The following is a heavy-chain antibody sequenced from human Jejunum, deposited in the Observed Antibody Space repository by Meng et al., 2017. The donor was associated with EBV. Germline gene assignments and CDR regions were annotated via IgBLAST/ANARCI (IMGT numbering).Heavy chain of an antibody. CDR1: GGSVSSGGYY. D-gene: IGHD1-26*01. J-gene: IGHJ4*02. CDR3: ARDQNGSYFAY. Sequence: QVPLQESGPGLEKPSETRSLTCTVSGGSVSSGGYYWSWIRQPPGKGLEWIGYIYNSESTNYKSSLKSRVTISADTSKNQFSLRLSSVTAADTAVYYCARDQNGSYFAYWGQGTLVTVSS. CDR2: IYNSEST. V-gene: IGHV4-61*08.